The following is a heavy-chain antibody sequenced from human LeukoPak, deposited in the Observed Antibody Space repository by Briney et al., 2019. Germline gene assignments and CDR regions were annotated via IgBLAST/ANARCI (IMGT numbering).Heavy chain of an antibody. D-gene: IGHD4-17*01. CDR1: GFTFSSYE. CDR3: ARVFMDGDYGDY. Sequence: GGSLRLSCAASGFTFSSYEMNWVRQAPGKGLEWVSYISSSGSTIYYADSVKGRFTISRDNAKNSLYLQMNSLRAEDTALYYCARVFMDGDYGDYWGQGTLVTVSS. CDR2: ISSSGSTI. J-gene: IGHJ4*02. V-gene: IGHV3-48*03.